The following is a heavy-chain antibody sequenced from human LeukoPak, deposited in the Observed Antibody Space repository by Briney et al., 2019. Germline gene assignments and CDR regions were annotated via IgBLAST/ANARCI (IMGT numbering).Heavy chain of an antibody. CDR3: ARGIWSRTVSSYYFDC. CDR2: INAGNGHT. J-gene: IGHJ4*02. D-gene: IGHD3-3*01. V-gene: IGHV1-3*01. CDR1: GYTFTSYA. Sequence: ASVKVSCKASGYTFTSYAMNWVRQAPGQRLEWMGWINAGNGHTRYSQRFQGRVTTTRDTSASTVYMEVTSLRFEDTAVYYCARGIWSRTVSSYYFDCWGQGTLVTVSS.